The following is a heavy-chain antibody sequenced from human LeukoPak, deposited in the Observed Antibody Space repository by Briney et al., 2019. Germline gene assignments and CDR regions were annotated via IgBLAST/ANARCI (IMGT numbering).Heavy chain of an antibody. CDR1: GYTFTSYD. CDR3: ARAAGQYSGYRWGFDDY. Sequence: ASVKVSCKASGYTFTSYDVNWVRQATGQGLEWMGWMNPNSGNTGYAQRFQGRVTMTRNTSISTAYMELSSLRSEDTAVYYCARAAGQYSGYRWGFDDYWGQGTLVTVSS. V-gene: IGHV1-8*01. CDR2: MNPNSGNT. D-gene: IGHD5-12*01. J-gene: IGHJ4*02.